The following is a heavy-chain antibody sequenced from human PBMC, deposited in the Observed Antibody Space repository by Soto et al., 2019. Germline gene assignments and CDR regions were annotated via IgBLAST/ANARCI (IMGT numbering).Heavy chain of an antibody. V-gene: IGHV3-30*18. CDR1: GFSFSSYG. D-gene: IGHD6-13*01. CDR2: ISHDGSKK. CDR3: AKDLERRIAAVLGGIGYYMDV. J-gene: IGHJ6*03. Sequence: GGSLRLSCAASGFSFSSYGMHWVRQAPGKGPEWVSVISHDGSKKYYGDSVKGRFNISRDNSKSTLYLQRNSLRVEDTAVYYCAKDLERRIAAVLGGIGYYMDVWGKGTTVTVSS.